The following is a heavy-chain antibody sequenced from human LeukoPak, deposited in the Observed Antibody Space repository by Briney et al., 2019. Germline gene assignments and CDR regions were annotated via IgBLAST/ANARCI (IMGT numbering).Heavy chain of an antibody. CDR3: AKEASDYGDYRHDS. J-gene: IGHJ4*02. Sequence: PGGSLRLSCAASGFTFSSYAMSWVRQAPGQGLEWVSTMSGSGGSTYYADSVKGRFTISRDNSKNTLYLQMDSLRAEDTAVYYCAKEASDYGDYRHDSWGQGTLATVSS. CDR2: MSGSGGST. CDR1: GFTFSSYA. V-gene: IGHV3-23*01. D-gene: IGHD4-17*01.